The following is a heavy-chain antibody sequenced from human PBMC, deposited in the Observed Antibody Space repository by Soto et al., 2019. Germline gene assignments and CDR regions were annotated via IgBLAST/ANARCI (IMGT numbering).Heavy chain of an antibody. V-gene: IGHV3-30*18. Sequence: GGSLRLSCAASGFTFSTYAMSWVRQAPGKGLEWVTHISYDGSNEHYTDSVKGRFTISRDNSKNTLYLQMNSLRAEDTAVYYCAKDTYYHDSSGYYVLDYWGQGTLVTVS. J-gene: IGHJ4*02. CDR2: ISYDGSNE. D-gene: IGHD3-22*01. CDR1: GFTFSTYA. CDR3: AKDTYYHDSSGYYVLDY.